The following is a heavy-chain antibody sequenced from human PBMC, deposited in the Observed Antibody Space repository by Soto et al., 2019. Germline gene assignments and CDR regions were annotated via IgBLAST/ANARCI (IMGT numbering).Heavy chain of an antibody. J-gene: IGHJ6*03. V-gene: IGHV4-39*01. CDR2: IFYSGST. Sequence: QVQLQESGPGLVKPSETLSLTCTVSGGSISSSSYYWGWIRQPPGKGLEWIGSIFYSGSTYYNPSLQSRVTLSVDTSTSQFSLKLRSVTAADTAVYYCARIVRGIVITYYYMDVWGKGTTVTVSS. D-gene: IGHD2-21*01. CDR3: ARIVRGIVITYYYMDV. CDR1: GGSISSSSYY.